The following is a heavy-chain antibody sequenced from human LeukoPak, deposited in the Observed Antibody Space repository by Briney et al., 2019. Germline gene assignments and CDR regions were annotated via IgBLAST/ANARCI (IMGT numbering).Heavy chain of an antibody. CDR3: AKPAVEQWLGY. CDR2: INSDESIT. Sequence: QPGGSLRLSCAASGFTFSSYWMHWVRQAPGKGLVWVSRINSDESITTYADSVKGRFTISRDNSKNTLYLQMNSLRAEDTAVYYCAKPAVEQWLGYWGQGTLVTVSS. D-gene: IGHD6-19*01. V-gene: IGHV3-74*01. J-gene: IGHJ4*02. CDR1: GFTFSSYW.